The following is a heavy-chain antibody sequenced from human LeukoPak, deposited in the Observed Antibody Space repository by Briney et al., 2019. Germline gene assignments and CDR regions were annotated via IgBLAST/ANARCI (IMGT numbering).Heavy chain of an antibody. D-gene: IGHD6-13*01. CDR2: ISSASGSI. V-gene: IGHV3-48*01. J-gene: IGHJ4*02. CDR1: GFTFSSYS. Sequence: GGSLRLSCAASGFTFSSYSMNWVRQAPGKGLKWVSYISSASGSIYYADSVKGRFTISRDNSKNTLFLQMNSLRAEDTATYYCATTLNIATAGYFWGQGILVTVSS. CDR3: ATTLNIATAGYF.